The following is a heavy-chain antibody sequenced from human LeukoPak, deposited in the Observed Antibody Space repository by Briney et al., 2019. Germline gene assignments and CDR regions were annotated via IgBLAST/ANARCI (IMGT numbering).Heavy chain of an antibody. D-gene: IGHD4-23*01. J-gene: IGHJ5*02. Sequence: SETLSLTCTVSGGSISSGDYYWSWIRQPPGKGLEWIGYTYYSGSTYYNPSLKSRVTISVDTSKNQFSLKLSSVTAADTAVYYCAREHYGGNLVDWFDPWGQGTLVTVSS. CDR2: TYYSGST. CDR3: AREHYGGNLVDWFDP. CDR1: GGSISSGDYY. V-gene: IGHV4-30-4*01.